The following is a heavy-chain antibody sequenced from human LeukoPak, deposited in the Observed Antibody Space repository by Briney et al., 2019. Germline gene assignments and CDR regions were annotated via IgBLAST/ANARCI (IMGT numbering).Heavy chain of an antibody. CDR1: GFTFSSYS. CDR2: ISSSSSYI. Sequence: GSLRLSCAASGFTFSSYSMNWVRQAPGKGLEWVSSISSSSSYIYCADSVKGRFTISRDNAKNSLYLQMNSLRAEDTAVYYCARDVLWFGELLLSGAFDIWGQGTMVTVSS. J-gene: IGHJ3*02. V-gene: IGHV3-21*01. D-gene: IGHD3-10*01. CDR3: ARDVLWFGELLLSGAFDI.